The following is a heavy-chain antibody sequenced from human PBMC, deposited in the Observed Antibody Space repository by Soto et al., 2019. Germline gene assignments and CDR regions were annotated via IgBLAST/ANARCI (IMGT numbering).Heavy chain of an antibody. CDR1: GFTFSTYN. D-gene: IGHD3-22*01. Sequence: EVQLVESGGGLVKPGGSLRLSCAASGFTFSTYNMNWVRQAPGKGLEWVSSISSTSSYINYADSVKGRFTISRDNAKNSLYLQMNSLRAEDTAIYYCARVNYDDSYGLLDYWGRGTLVTVST. CDR2: ISSTSSYI. J-gene: IGHJ4*02. V-gene: IGHV3-21*01. CDR3: ARVNYDDSYGLLDY.